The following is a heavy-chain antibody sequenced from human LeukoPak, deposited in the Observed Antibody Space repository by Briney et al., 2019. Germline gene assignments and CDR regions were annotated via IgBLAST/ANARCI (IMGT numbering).Heavy chain of an antibody. D-gene: IGHD6-13*01. CDR1: GFTFSSYG. CDR3: ATILPPSAEADTGG. V-gene: IGHV3-30*02. Sequence: PGGSLRLSCAAPGFTFSSYGMHWVRQAPGKGLEWVAFIHYDGSDKYYADSVKGRFIISRDNSKNTLYLKMNSLRTEDTAIYYCATILPPSAEADTGGWGQGTLVTVSS. CDR2: IHYDGSDK. J-gene: IGHJ4*01.